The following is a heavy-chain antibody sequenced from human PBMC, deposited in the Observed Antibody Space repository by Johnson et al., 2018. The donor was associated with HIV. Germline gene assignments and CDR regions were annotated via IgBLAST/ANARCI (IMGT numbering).Heavy chain of an antibody. D-gene: IGHD6-13*01. CDR2: IWYDGSSK. V-gene: IGHV3-33*06. J-gene: IGHJ3*02. Sequence: QVQLVESGGGVVQPGRSLRLSCAASGFTFSSYGMHWVRQAPGKGLEWVAVIWYDGSSKYYADSVKGRFTISRDNSKNALYLQMNSLRAEDTAVYYCAKVVTASTSWLDDALDIWGQGTMVTVSS. CDR1: GFTFSSYG. CDR3: AKVVTASTSWLDDALDI.